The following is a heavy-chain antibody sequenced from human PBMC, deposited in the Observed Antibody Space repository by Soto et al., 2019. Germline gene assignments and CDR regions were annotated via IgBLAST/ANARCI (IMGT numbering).Heavy chain of an antibody. J-gene: IGHJ5*02. CDR1: GYPFSKYG. CDR3: ATSYDSGFDP. V-gene: IGHV1-18*04. CDR2: IKPDNGDT. Sequence: QLQLVQSGAEVERPGASVRVSCKAYGYPFSKYGISWIRQAPGQGLEWMGWIKPDNGDTNYAQKFQGRGTMTTDTSSNTAYMELRSLRPDDTAVYYCATSYDSGFDPWGQGTLVSVSS. D-gene: IGHD5-12*01.